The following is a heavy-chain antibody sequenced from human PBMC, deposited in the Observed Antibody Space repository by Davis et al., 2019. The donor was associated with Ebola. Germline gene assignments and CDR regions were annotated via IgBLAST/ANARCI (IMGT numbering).Heavy chain of an antibody. CDR1: GFTFSDSA. CDR2: IRSKANSYAT. D-gene: IGHD6-19*01. Sequence: GGSLRLSCAASGFTFSDSAMHWARQASGKGLEWVGRIRSKANSYATAYAASVKGRFTISRDDSKNTAYLQMNSLKTEDTAVYYCTVAVAGTDFDYWGQGTLVTVSS. V-gene: IGHV3-73*01. CDR3: TVAVAGTDFDY. J-gene: IGHJ4*02.